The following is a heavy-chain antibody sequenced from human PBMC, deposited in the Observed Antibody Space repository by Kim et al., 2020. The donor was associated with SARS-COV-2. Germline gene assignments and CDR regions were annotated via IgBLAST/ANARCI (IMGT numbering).Heavy chain of an antibody. Sequence: GGSLRLSCAASGFNFRNYAMAWVRQGRGDVWAWVPFVGVRGGDTYYPDSVKGRFTISRDNFKNMLYLQMSSLRAEDTAVYYCAKYEVVGARGYFDYWGQGTLGTVSS. CDR1: GFNFRNYA. V-gene: IGHV3-23*01. J-gene: IGHJ4*02. CDR2: VGVRGGDT. D-gene: IGHD2-15*01. CDR3: AKYEVVGARGYFDY.